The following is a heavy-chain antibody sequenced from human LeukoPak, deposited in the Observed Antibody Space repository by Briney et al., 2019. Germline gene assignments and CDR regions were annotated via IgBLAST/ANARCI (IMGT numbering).Heavy chain of an antibody. Sequence: PSEPLSLTCAGSNYSISNSLYWGWLRPPPGKGLEWIGIIYRSGSTFYNPSLKSRVTISLDTSKNQFSLKLSSVTAADTAVYFCARGTYGYYMDVWGKGTTVTVSS. CDR3: ARGTYGYYMDV. D-gene: IGHD4-17*01. CDR2: IYRSGST. V-gene: IGHV4-38-2*01. CDR1: NYSISNSLY. J-gene: IGHJ6*03.